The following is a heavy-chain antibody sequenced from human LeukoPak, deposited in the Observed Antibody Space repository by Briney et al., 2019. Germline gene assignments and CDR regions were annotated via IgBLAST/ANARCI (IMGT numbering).Heavy chain of an antibody. CDR1: GGSISSGSYY. CDR3: ARDLDYGDPYYYYHYMDV. V-gene: IGHV4-61*02. CDR2: IYTSGST. J-gene: IGHJ6*03. D-gene: IGHD4-17*01. Sequence: SQTLSLTCTVSGGSISSGSYYWSWVRQPAGKGLEWIGRIYTSGSTNYNPSLKSRVTISVDTSKNQFSLKLSSVTAADTAVYYCARDLDYGDPYYYYHYMDVWGKGTTVTVSS.